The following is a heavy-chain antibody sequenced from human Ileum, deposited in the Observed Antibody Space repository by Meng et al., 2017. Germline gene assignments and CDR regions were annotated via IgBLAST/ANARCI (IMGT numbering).Heavy chain of an antibody. V-gene: IGHV3-30*04. Sequence: GESLKISCAASGFTFSSYAMHWVRQAPGKGLEWVAVISYDGSNKYYADSVKGRFTISRDNSKNTLYLQMNSLRAEDTAVYYCARIPNGPYYDSSGYYDYWGQGTLVTVSS. CDR1: GFTFSSYA. J-gene: IGHJ4*02. CDR2: ISYDGSNK. D-gene: IGHD3-22*01. CDR3: ARIPNGPYYDSSGYYDY.